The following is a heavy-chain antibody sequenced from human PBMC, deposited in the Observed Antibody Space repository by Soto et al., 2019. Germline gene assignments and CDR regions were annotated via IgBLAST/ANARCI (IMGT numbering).Heavy chain of an antibody. D-gene: IGHD2-21*02. CDR2: VYHTGDT. V-gene: IGHV4-4*02. Sequence: SETLSLTCGVSGGTVASSHWWSWVRQSPGRGLEWIGNVYHTGDTNFNPSLQSRVTFSVDKSNNQFSLRLTSVTAADTAVYFCAREIVTAGGNNYFDPWCPGTLVTVS. CDR3: AREIVTAGGNNYFDP. CDR1: GGTVASSHW. J-gene: IGHJ5*02.